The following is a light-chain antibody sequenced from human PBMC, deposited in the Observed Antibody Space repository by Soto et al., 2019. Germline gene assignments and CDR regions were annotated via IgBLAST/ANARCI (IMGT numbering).Light chain of an antibody. Sequence: EIVLTQSPGTLSLSPGERATLSCRASQSVSSSYLAWYQLKPGQAPRLLIYGASSRATDVPDRFSGSGSGTDFTLTVSRLEPEDFAVYYCQQYGDLPFTFGPGAKVDLK. CDR1: QSVSSSY. V-gene: IGKV3-20*01. J-gene: IGKJ3*01. CDR3: QQYGDLPFT. CDR2: GAS.